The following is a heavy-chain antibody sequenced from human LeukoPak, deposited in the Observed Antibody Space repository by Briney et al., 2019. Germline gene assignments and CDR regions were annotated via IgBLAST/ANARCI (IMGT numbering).Heavy chain of an antibody. CDR3: ARVVGSYWFDP. V-gene: IGHV4-61*01. Sequence: SETLSLTCTVSGGSVSSGSYYWSWIRQPPGKGLEWIGYIYYSGSTNYNPSLRSRVTISVDTSKNQFSLKLGSVTAPDTAVYYCARVVGSYWFDPWGQGTLVTVSS. CDR1: GGSVSSGSYY. D-gene: IGHD1-26*01. CDR2: IYYSGST. J-gene: IGHJ5*02.